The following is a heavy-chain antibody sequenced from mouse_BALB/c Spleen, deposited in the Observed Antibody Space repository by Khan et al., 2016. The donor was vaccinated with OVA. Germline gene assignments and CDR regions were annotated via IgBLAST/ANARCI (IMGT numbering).Heavy chain of an antibody. Sequence: EVQLVESGPGLVKPSQSLSLTCTVTGYAITSDYAWNWIRQFPGNKLEWMGYISSTGSTSYNPSLKSRISITRDTSKNQFFLQSKSVTTEDTATYYCARSLYYSYGYALDCWGRGTSVTVSS. D-gene: IGHD2-14*01. CDR3: ARSLYYSYGYALDC. CDR2: ISSTGST. CDR1: GYAITSDYA. V-gene: IGHV3-2*02. J-gene: IGHJ4*01.